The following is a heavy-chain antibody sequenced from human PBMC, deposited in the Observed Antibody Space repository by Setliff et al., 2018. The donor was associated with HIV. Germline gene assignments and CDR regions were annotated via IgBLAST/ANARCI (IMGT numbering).Heavy chain of an antibody. CDR3: ARESAWSSTRCPKVLDY. CDR2: TIPMFGKA. V-gene: IGHV1-69*05. Sequence: SVKVSCKASGGTFGIYGISWVRQAPGQGLEWMGGTIPMFGKANYAQKFQGRVTITTDESTKTGYMELSSLRSEDAAVYYCARESAWSSTRCPKVLDYWGQGTLDTVSS. D-gene: IGHD2-2*01. CDR1: GGTFGIYG. J-gene: IGHJ4*02.